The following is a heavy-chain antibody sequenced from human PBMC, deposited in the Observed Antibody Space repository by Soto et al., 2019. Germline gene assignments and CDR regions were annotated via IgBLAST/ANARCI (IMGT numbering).Heavy chain of an antibody. CDR1: GFTFSSYA. CDR3: ASPKVTSSWSSDY. V-gene: IGHV3-23*01. Sequence: GGSLSLSCAASGFTFSSYAMTWVRQAPGKGLEWVSAISGGGDNTYYADSVKGRFTISRDNSKNTMYLQMNSLRAEDTAVYYCASPKVTSSWSSDYWGQGTLVTVSS. D-gene: IGHD6-13*01. CDR2: ISGGGDNT. J-gene: IGHJ4*02.